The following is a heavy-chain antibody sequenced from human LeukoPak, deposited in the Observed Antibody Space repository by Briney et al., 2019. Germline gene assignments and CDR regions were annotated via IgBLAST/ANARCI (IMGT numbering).Heavy chain of an antibody. CDR2: IYYSGNT. V-gene: IGHV4-59*01. D-gene: IGHD1-7*01. CDR1: GXSISSYY. CDR3: ASYTGTTSSFDY. J-gene: IGHJ4*02. Sequence: SETLSLTCTVSGXSISSYYWSWIRQPPGKGLEWIAYIYYSGNTNYNPSLKNRVTTSVDTSKNQFSLKLSSVTAADTAVYYCASYTGTTSSFDYWGQGTLVTVSS.